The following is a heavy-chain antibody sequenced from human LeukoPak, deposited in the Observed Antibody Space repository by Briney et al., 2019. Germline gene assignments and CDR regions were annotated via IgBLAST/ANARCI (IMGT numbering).Heavy chain of an antibody. V-gene: IGHV1-69*06. CDR3: ATIRSTAGEDY. Sequence: ASVKVSCKASGYTFTGYYMHWVRQAPGQGLEWMGGIIPIFGTANYAQKFQGRVTITADKSTSTAYMELSSLRSEDTAVYYCATIRSTAGEDYWGQGTLVTVSS. CDR1: GYTFTGYY. D-gene: IGHD2-21*02. J-gene: IGHJ4*02. CDR2: IIPIFGTA.